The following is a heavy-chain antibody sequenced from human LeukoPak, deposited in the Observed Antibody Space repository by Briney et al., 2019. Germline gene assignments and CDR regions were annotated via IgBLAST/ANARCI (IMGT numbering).Heavy chain of an antibody. CDR1: GGSISSYY. CDR2: IYYSGST. Sequence: SETLSLTCTASGGSISSYYWSWIRQPPGKGLEWIGSIYYSGSTYYNPSLKSRVTISVDTSKNQFSLKLSSVAAADTAVYYCARRLSGPLDYWGQGTLVTVSS. CDR3: ARRLSGPLDY. J-gene: IGHJ4*02. D-gene: IGHD3-16*01. V-gene: IGHV4-59*05.